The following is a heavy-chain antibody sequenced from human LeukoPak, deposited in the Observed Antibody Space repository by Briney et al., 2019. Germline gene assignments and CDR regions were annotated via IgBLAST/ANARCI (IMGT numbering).Heavy chain of an antibody. CDR3: ARSRVDTAMALDY. D-gene: IGHD5-18*01. Sequence: ASVKVSCKASGGTFSSYAISWVRQAPGQVLVWMGRIIPILGIANYAQKFQGRVTITADKSTSTAYMELSSLRSEDTAVYYCARSRVDTAMALDYWGQGTLVTVSS. V-gene: IGHV1-69*04. CDR2: IIPILGIA. J-gene: IGHJ4*02. CDR1: GGTFSSYA.